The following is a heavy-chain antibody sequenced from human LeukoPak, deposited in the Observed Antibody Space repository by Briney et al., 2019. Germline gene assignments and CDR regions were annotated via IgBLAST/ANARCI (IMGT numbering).Heavy chain of an antibody. D-gene: IGHD3-9*01. J-gene: IGHJ6*04. V-gene: IGHV1-24*01. CDR1: GYTLTELS. CDR2: FDAEDGET. Sequence: ASVKVSCKVSGYTLTELSMHWVRQAPGKGLEWMGGFDAEDGETIYAQKFQGRVTMTEDTSTDTAYMELSSLRSEDTAVYYCATDAVLRYSLGLRYYYGMDVWGKGTTVTVSS. CDR3: ATDAVLRYSLGLRYYYGMDV.